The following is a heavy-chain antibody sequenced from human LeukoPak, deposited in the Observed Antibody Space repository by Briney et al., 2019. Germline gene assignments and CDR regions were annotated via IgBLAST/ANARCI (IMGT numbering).Heavy chain of an antibody. D-gene: IGHD6-13*01. V-gene: IGHV1-2*02. CDR2: INPNNGGP. Sequence: ASVKVSCKASGYTFTDYYIHWVRQAPGQGLEWMGWINPNNGGPNYAQKFHGRVTMTRDTSISTAYMELSRLRSDDTAVYYCARDRGIAAAGDYWGQGTLVTVSS. CDR3: ARDRGIAAAGDY. J-gene: IGHJ4*02. CDR1: GYTFTDYY.